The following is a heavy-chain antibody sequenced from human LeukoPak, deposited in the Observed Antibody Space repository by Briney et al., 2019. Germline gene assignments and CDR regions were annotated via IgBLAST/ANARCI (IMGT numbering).Heavy chain of an antibody. CDR2: IYHSGST. V-gene: IGHV4-38-2*02. CDR3: ARTKRFLEWFDY. D-gene: IGHD3-3*01. CDR1: GYSISSGYY. J-gene: IGHJ4*02. Sequence: SETLSLTCTVSGYSISSGYYWGWIRQPPGKGLEWIGSIYHSGSTYYNPSLKSRVTISVDTSKNQFSLKLSSVTAADTAVYYCARTKRFLEWFDYWGQGTLVTVSS.